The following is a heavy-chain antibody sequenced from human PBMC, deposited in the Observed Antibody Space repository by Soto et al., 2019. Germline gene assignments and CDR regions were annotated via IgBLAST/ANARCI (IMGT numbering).Heavy chain of an antibody. V-gene: IGHV3-30-3*01. CDR1: GSTFSSYD. CDR2: ISPDGNNA. J-gene: IGHJ3*02. Sequence: QVQLVESGGDVVQPGRSLRLSCAGSGSTFSSYDIHWVRQAPGKGLEWVAHISPDGNNAYYADSVKGRFTISRDNAGNPVYVQVNSMRPEQTAVYHWVRGPSHGAFDIWGQGTLVTVSS. CDR3: VRGPSHGAFDI.